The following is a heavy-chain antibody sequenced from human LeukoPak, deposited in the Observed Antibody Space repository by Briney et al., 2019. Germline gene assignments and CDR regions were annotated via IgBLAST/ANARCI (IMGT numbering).Heavy chain of an antibody. CDR3: ARWYSGSFQYFDY. Sequence: SVKVSCKASGGTFNSHAISWVRQAPGQGLEWMGGIIPIFGTANYAQEVQGRVTITTDESTTTAYMELSSLRSEDTAVYYCARWYSGSFQYFDYWGQGTLVTVSS. D-gene: IGHD1-26*01. J-gene: IGHJ4*02. CDR2: IIPIFGTA. V-gene: IGHV1-69*05. CDR1: GGTFNSHA.